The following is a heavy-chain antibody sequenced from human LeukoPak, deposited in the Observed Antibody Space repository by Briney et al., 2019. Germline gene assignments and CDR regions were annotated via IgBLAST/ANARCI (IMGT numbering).Heavy chain of an antibody. Sequence: SVTVSCKASGGTFSSYAISWVRQAPGQGLEWMGRIIPILGIANYAQKFQGRVTITADKSTSTAYMELSSLRSEDTAVYYCATTRVTIAAAGPPDYWGQGTLVTVSS. CDR2: IIPILGIA. CDR1: GGTFSSYA. D-gene: IGHD6-13*01. CDR3: ATTRVTIAAAGPPDY. V-gene: IGHV1-69*04. J-gene: IGHJ4*02.